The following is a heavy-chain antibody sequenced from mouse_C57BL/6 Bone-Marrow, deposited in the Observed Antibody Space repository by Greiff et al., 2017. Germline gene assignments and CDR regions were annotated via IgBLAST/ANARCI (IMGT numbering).Heavy chain of an antibody. CDR3: ARHERYYDYEGYFDY. Sequence: VQLQQSGAELVKPGASVKLSCKASGYIFTEYTIHWVKQRSGQGLEWIGWFYPGSGSITYNERFKDKATLTADKSSNTVSMDLSRLTSEDSAVYFCARHERYYDYEGYFDYWGQGTTLTVSS. J-gene: IGHJ2*01. D-gene: IGHD2-4*01. CDR1: GYIFTEYT. CDR2: FYPGSGSI. V-gene: IGHV1-62-2*01.